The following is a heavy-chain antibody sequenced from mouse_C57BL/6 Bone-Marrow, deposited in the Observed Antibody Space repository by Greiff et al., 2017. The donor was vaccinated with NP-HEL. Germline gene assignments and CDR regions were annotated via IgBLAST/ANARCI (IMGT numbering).Heavy chain of an antibody. Sequence: VQLQQSGAELVRPGASVKLSCTASGFNIKDDYMHWVKQRPEQGLEWIGWLDPENGDTEYASKFQGKATITADTSSNTAYLQLSSLTSEDTAVYYCTTFYYYGSSYYFDYWGQGTTLTVSS. CDR2: LDPENGDT. D-gene: IGHD1-1*01. J-gene: IGHJ2*01. CDR1: GFNIKDDY. V-gene: IGHV14-4*01. CDR3: TTFYYYGSSYYFDY.